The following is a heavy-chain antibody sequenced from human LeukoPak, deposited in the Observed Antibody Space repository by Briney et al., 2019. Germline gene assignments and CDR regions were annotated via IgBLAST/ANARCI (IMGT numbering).Heavy chain of an antibody. J-gene: IGHJ5*02. CDR3: ATVLSMGPIRGVRGVNWFDP. Sequence: ASVKVSCKVSGYTLTELSMHWVRQAPGKGLEWMGGFDPEDGETIYAQKFQGRVTMTEDTSTGTAYMELSSLRSEDTAVYYCATVLSMGPIRGVRGVNWFDPWGQGTQVTVSS. V-gene: IGHV1-24*01. CDR2: FDPEDGET. CDR1: GYTLTELS. D-gene: IGHD3-10*01.